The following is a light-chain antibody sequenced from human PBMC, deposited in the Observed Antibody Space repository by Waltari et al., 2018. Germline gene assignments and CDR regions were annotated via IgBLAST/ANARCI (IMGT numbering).Light chain of an antibody. CDR3: ASYTTTRTVV. CDR1: SSDIGGYHY. CDR2: DVA. J-gene: IGLJ2*01. Sequence: QSALTQPASVSGSPGQSITISCTGTSSDIGGYHYVPWYQQHPGKAPKLIIFDVARWPSGVSNRFSGSKSGNTASLTISGLQAEDEADYYCASYTTTRTVVFGGGTKVTVL. V-gene: IGLV2-14*01.